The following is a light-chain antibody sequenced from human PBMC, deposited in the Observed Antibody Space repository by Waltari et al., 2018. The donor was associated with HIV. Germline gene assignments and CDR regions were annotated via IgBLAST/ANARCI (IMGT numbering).Light chain of an antibody. V-gene: IGLV3-27*01. CDR3: FSAADNNLGV. J-gene: IGLJ3*02. CDR2: KDI. CDR1: GLAKRY. Sequence: SYALTQPSSLSVSPGQTARTTCSGDGLAKRYVRWFQQKPGQAPVLVIYKDIERPSGIPERFSGSSSGTTVTLTISGAQVEDEADYYCFSAADNNLGVFGGGTKVTVL.